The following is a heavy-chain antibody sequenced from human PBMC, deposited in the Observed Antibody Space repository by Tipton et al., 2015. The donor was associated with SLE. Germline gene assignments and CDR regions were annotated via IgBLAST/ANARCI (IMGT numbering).Heavy chain of an antibody. V-gene: IGHV3-21*01. CDR1: GFTFSSYS. D-gene: IGHD3-3*01. J-gene: IGHJ6*02. CDR2: ISSSSSYI. CDR3: TRHLEGVIFGVVNYGMDV. Sequence: GSLRLSCAASGFTFSSYSMNWVRQAPGKGLEWVSSISSSSSYIYYADSVKGRFTISRDNAKNSLYLQMNSLRAEDTAVYYCTRHLEGVIFGVVNYGMDVWGQGTTVTVSS.